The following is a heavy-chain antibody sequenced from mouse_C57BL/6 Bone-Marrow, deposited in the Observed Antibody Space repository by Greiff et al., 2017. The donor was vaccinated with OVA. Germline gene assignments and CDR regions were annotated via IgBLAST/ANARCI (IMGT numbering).Heavy chain of an antibody. Sequence: EVQLQQPGAELVKPGASVKLSCKASGYTFTSYWMHWVKQRPGQGLEWIGAIYPGNSDTSYNQKFKGKAKLTAVTSASTAYMELSSLTNEDSAVYYCTRKGGVYWGQGTTLTVSS. J-gene: IGHJ2*01. CDR3: TRKGGVY. CDR1: GYTFTSYW. V-gene: IGHV1-5*01. CDR2: IYPGNSDT.